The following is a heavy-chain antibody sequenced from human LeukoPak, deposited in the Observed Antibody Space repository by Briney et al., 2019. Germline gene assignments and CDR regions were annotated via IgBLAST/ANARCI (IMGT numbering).Heavy chain of an antibody. CDR1: GGTFSSYA. Sequence: GASVKVSCKASGGTFSSYAISWVRQAPGQGLEWMGGIIPIFGTANYAQKFQGRVTITADESTSTAYMELSSLRSEDTAVYYCAREKNSEKFEAYYDILKDAFDIWGQGTMVTVSS. V-gene: IGHV1-69*13. CDR2: IIPIFGTA. D-gene: IGHD3-9*01. CDR3: AREKNSEKFEAYYDILKDAFDI. J-gene: IGHJ3*02.